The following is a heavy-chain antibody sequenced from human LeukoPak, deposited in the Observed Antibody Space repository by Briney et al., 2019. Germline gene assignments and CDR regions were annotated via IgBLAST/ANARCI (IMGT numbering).Heavy chain of an antibody. Sequence: GGSLRLSCAASGFTFSNAWMSWVRQAPGKGLEWVGRIKSKTDGGTTDYAAPVKGRFTISRDDSKNTLYLQINSLKTEDTAVYYCTTDGILTGYRSFDYWGQGTLVTVSS. CDR3: TTDGILTGYRSFDY. CDR2: IKSKTDGGTT. V-gene: IGHV3-15*01. J-gene: IGHJ4*02. CDR1: GFTFSNAW. D-gene: IGHD3-9*01.